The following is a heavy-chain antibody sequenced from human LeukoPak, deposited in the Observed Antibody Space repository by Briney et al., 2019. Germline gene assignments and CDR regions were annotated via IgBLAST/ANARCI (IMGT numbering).Heavy chain of an antibody. Sequence: SVKVSCKASGGTFSSYAISWVRQAPGQGLEWMGGIIPIFGTANYAQKFQGRVTITTDESTSTAYMELSSLRSEDTAVYYCARVGSGSYYSFDYWGQGILVTVSS. J-gene: IGHJ4*02. CDR1: GGTFSSYA. V-gene: IGHV1-69*05. CDR2: IIPIFGTA. CDR3: ARVGSGSYYSFDY. D-gene: IGHD3-10*01.